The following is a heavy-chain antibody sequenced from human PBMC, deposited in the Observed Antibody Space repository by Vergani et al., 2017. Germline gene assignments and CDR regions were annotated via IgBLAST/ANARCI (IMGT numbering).Heavy chain of an antibody. D-gene: IGHD2-15*01. Sequence: EVQLLDSGGGLVQPGGSLRLSCAASGFTFSTYAMRWVRQAPGKGLEWVSVIKSDGRTSYAESVRGRFTISRDTSRNAVYLQMNILRVEDTGVYYCTRSECSGTTCYGHYFDLWGHGILVTVSS. J-gene: IGHJ4*01. CDR2: IKSDGRT. CDR3: TRSECSGTTCYGHYFDL. CDR1: GFTFSTYA. V-gene: IGHV3-66*02.